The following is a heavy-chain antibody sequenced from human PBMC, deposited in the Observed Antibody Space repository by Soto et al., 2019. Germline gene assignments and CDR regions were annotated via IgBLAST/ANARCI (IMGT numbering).Heavy chain of an antibody. D-gene: IGHD2-2*02. J-gene: IGHJ5*02. V-gene: IGHV1-46*01. CDR2: IHPSGGST. CDR1: GYTFTNYY. Sequence: ASVKVSCKASGYTFTNYYIHWVRQAPGQGLEWMGKIHPSGGSTNSAQKFQGRVTMTRDTSTSTVYMELSSLRSEDTAIYYCARDRWACSSTSCYSGSPWFDPWGQGTRGTAPQ. CDR3: ARDRWACSSTSCYSGSPWFDP.